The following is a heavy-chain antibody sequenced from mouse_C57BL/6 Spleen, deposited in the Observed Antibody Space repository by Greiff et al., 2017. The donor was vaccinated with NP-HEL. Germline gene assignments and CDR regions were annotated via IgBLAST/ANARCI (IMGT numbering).Heavy chain of an antibody. CDR2: ISYDGSN. CDR3: ARGSNFYYYAMDY. D-gene: IGHD2-5*01. Sequence: EVKLMESGPGLVKPSQSLSLTCSVTGYSITSGYYWNWIRQFPGNKLEWMGYISYDGSNNYNPSLKNRISITRDTSKNQFFLKLNSVTTEDTATYYCARGSNFYYYAMDYWGQGTSVTVSS. CDR1: GYSITSGYY. V-gene: IGHV3-6*01. J-gene: IGHJ4*01.